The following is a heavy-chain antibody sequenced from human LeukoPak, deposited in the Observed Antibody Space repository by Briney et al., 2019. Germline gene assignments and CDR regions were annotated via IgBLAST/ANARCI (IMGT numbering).Heavy chain of an antibody. J-gene: IGHJ4*02. CDR1: GFTFSGSA. V-gene: IGHV3-73*01. D-gene: IGHD2-2*01. Sequence: GGSLKLSCAASGFTFSGSAMHWVRQASGKGLEWVGRIRSKANSYATAYAASVKGRFTISRDDSKNTAYLQMNSLETEDTAVYYCTGYCSSTSCPTTFDYWGQGTLVTVSS. CDR2: IRSKANSYAT. CDR3: TGYCSSTSCPTTFDY.